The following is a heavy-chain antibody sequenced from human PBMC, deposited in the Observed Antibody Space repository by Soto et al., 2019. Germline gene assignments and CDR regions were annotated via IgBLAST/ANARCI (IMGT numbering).Heavy chain of an antibody. CDR2: IYSGGST. J-gene: IGHJ6*03. D-gene: IGHD3-3*01. Sequence: EVQLVESGGGLVQPGGSLRLSCAASGFTVSSNYMSWVRQAPGKGLEWVSVIYSGGSTYYADSVKGRFTISRDNSKNTLYLQMNSLRAEDTAVYYCARDVPGDFWCGYYKYYYYYMDVWGKGTTVTVSS. CDR1: GFTVSSNY. V-gene: IGHV3-66*01. CDR3: ARDVPGDFWCGYYKYYYYYMDV.